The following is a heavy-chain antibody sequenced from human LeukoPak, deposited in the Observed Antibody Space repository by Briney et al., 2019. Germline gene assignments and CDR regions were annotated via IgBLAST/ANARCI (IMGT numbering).Heavy chain of an antibody. D-gene: IGHD4-17*01. V-gene: IGHV1-46*01. CDR3: ARDYGGDYGFDY. CDR1: GYTFTSYY. J-gene: IGHJ4*02. CDR2: INPSGGST. Sequence: ASVKVSCKASGYTFTSYYMHWVRQAPGQGLEWMGIINPSGGSTSYAQKFQGRVTMTRDTSTSTVYMELSSPRSEDTAVYYCARDYGGDYGFDYWGQGTLVTVSS.